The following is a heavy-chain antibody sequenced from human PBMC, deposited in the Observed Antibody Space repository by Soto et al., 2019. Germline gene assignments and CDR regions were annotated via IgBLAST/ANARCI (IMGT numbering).Heavy chain of an antibody. D-gene: IGHD3-22*01. V-gene: IGHV4-4*07. J-gene: IGHJ6*02. CDR2: IYTTGST. CDR3: AREGCYCDSSGSGVYHYHGVDV. Sequence: SETLSLTCTVSGGSISTYFWSWIRQPAGGGLEWIGRIYTTGSTNYNPSLNSRVTMSLDTSRNQFSLKLSSVTAADTAVYYCAREGCYCDSSGSGVYHYHGVDVWGQGTTVTVSS. CDR1: GGSISTYF.